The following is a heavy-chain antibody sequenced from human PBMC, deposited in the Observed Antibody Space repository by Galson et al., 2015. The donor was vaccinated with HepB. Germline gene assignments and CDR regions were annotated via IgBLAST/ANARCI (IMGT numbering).Heavy chain of an antibody. D-gene: IGHD6-13*01. J-gene: IGHJ4*02. CDR1: GFTFSSYG. CDR3: ASEVGGIAGAR. CDR2: IWYDGSNK. V-gene: IGHV3-33*01. Sequence: SLRLSCAASGFTFSSYGIHWVRQAPGKGLEWVAVIWYDGSNKYYADSVKGRFTISRDNSKNTLYLQMNSLRAEDTAVYYCASEVGGIAGARWGQGTLVTVSS.